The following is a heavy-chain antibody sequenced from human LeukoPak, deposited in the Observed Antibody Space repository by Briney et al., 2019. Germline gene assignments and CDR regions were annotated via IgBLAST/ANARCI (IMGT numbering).Heavy chain of an antibody. Sequence: ASVKVSCKASGYTFTGYYMHWVRQAPGQGLEWMGWINPNSGGTNYAQKFQDRVTMTSDTSISTVYMELSRLRSDDTAVYYCARGSSGATSDSWGQGTPVTVSS. J-gene: IGHJ4*02. D-gene: IGHD6-19*01. CDR2: INPNSGGT. V-gene: IGHV1-2*02. CDR1: GYTFTGYY. CDR3: ARGSSGATSDS.